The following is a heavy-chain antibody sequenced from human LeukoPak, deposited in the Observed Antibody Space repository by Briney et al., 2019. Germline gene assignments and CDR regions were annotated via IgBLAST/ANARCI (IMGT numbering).Heavy chain of an antibody. D-gene: IGHD3-10*02. CDR3: ARGVRGVIGSPYYYYGMDV. V-gene: IGHV1-3*01. CDR1: GYTFTSYA. J-gene: IGHJ6*04. Sequence: ASVKVSCKASGYTFTSYAMHWVRQASGQRLEWMGWINAGNGNTKYSQKSQGRVTITRDTSASTAYMELSSLRSEDTAVYYCARGVRGVIGSPYYYYGMDVWGKGTTVTVSS. CDR2: INAGNGNT.